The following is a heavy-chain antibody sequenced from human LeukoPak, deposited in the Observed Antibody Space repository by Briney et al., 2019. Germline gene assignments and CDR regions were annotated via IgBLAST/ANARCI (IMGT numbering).Heavy chain of an antibody. D-gene: IGHD6-19*01. J-gene: IGHJ3*02. V-gene: IGHV4-38-2*02. CDR2: IYHSGST. CDR3: ARGGQWLANDAFDI. Sequence: SETLSLTCTVSGYSISSGYYWGWIRQPPGKGLEWIGSIYHSGSTYYNPSLKSRVTISVDTSKNQFSLKLNSVTAADTAVYYCARGGQWLANDAFDIWGQGTMVTVSS. CDR1: GYSISSGYY.